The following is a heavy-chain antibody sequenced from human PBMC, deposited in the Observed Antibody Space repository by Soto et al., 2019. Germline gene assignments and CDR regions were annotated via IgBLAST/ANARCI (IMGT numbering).Heavy chain of an antibody. V-gene: IGHV4-61*01. J-gene: IGHJ4*02. CDR3: ARAYYDILTGYYIGY. CDR1: GGSVSSGRYY. Sequence: SETLSHTCTVSGGSVSSGRYYWTWIRQPPGKGLEWIGYIYYSGSTNYNPSLKTRVNISLDTSKNQFSLKLSSVTAADTAVYYCARAYYDILTGYYIGYWGQGTLVTVSS. CDR2: IYYSGST. D-gene: IGHD3-9*01.